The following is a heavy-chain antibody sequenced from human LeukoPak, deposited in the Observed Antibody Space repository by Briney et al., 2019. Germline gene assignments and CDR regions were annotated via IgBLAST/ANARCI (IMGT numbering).Heavy chain of an antibody. CDR1: GYTFTGYY. D-gene: IGHD2-21*02. Sequence: EASVKVSCKASGYTFTGYYMHWVRQAPGQGLEWMGRINPNSGGTNYAQKFQGRVTMTRDTSISTAYMELSSVTAADTAVYYCARTRAVVVTKMIRRENFYFDYWGQGTLVTVSS. V-gene: IGHV1-2*06. CDR2: INPNSGGT. CDR3: ARTRAVVVTKMIRRENFYFDY. J-gene: IGHJ4*02.